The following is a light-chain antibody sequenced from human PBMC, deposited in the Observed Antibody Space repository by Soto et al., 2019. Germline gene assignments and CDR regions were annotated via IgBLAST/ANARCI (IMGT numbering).Light chain of an antibody. CDR2: DAS. Sequence: DIHMTQSPSSLSASVGYRFTITCQASQDIRKYLNWYQQKTGKAPKLLIYDASNLETGVPSRFSGSGSGTDFTFTISSLQPEDFEAYYCQQSYSNLITFGQGTRLEIK. V-gene: IGKV1-33*01. CDR1: QDIRKY. CDR3: QQSYSNLIT. J-gene: IGKJ5*01.